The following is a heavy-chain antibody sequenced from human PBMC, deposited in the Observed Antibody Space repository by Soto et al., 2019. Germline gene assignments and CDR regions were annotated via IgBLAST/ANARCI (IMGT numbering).Heavy chain of an antibody. CDR2: FNPEDGET. CDR1: GYTLTELS. Sequence: ASVKVSCKVSGYTLTELSMHWVRQAPGKGLEWMGGFNPEDGETIYAQKFQGRVTMTEDTSTDTAYMELSSLRSEDTAVYYCAREDCSGGSCYSGLLFDIWGQGTMVTVSS. CDR3: AREDCSGGSCYSGLLFDI. J-gene: IGHJ3*02. D-gene: IGHD2-15*01. V-gene: IGHV1-24*01.